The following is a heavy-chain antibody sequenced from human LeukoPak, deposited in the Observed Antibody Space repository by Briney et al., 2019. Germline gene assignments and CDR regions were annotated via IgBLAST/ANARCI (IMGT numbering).Heavy chain of an antibody. D-gene: IGHD2-21*01. CDR3: ARVFRCVGDCYFRWFDP. J-gene: IGHJ5*02. CDR1: SGSISSGDYY. CDR2: IYYSAST. V-gene: IGHV4-30-4*08. Sequence: SETLSLTCTVSSGSISSGDYYWSWIRQPPGKGLEWIGHIYYSASTYYIPSLKCRVTISVDTYKNQFFLKLSSVTAADTAVYCCARVFRCVGDCYFRWFDPWGQGTLVTVSS.